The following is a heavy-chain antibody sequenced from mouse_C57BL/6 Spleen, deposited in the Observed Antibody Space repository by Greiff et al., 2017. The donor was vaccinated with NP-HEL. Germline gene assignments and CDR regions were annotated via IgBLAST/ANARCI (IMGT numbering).Heavy chain of an antibody. J-gene: IGHJ3*01. CDR3: ARWLSGTSWCAY. CDR2: IDPSDSYT. D-gene: IGHD4-1*01. V-gene: IGHV1-59*01. Sequence: VQLQQPGAELVRPGTSVKLSCKASGYTFTSYWMHWVKQRPGQGLEWIGVIDPSDSYTNSNQKFKGKATLTVDTSSSTAYMQLSSLTSEDSAVYYCARWLSGTSWCAYWGQGTLVTVPA. CDR1: GYTFTSYW.